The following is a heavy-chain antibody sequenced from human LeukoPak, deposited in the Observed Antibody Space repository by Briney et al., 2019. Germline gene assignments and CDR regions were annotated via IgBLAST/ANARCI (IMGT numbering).Heavy chain of an antibody. Sequence: GGSLRLSCAASGFTFTIYAMSWVRQATGKGLEWVSSISGSDGRTKYADAVRGRFTMSRDNAKDLLYLQMNSLRDEDTAVYYCARDTVNGPFVISLDLWGQGVLVTVSS. J-gene: IGHJ5*02. CDR3: ARDTVNGPFVISLDL. CDR2: ISGSDGRT. D-gene: IGHD2-8*01. V-gene: IGHV3-23*01. CDR1: GFTFTIYA.